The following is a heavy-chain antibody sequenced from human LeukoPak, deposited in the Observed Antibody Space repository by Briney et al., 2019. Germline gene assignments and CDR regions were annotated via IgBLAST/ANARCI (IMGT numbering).Heavy chain of an antibody. CDR3: ARDGGEIWFGELNWFDP. CDR2: INPNSGGT. Sequence: ASVKVPCKASGYTFTGYYMHWVRQAPGQGLEWMGWINPNSGGTNYAQKFQGRVTMTRDTSISTAYMELSRLRSDDTAVYYCARDGGEIWFGELNWFDPWGQGTLVTVSS. D-gene: IGHD3-10*01. CDR1: GYTFTGYY. J-gene: IGHJ5*02. V-gene: IGHV1-2*02.